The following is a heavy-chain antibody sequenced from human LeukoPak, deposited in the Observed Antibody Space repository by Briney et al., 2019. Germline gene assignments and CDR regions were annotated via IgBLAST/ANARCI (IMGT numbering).Heavy chain of an antibody. Sequence: SETLSLTCAAYGGSFSVYYWSWIRQPPGKGLEWIGEINDSGRTNYNPSLKSRVTISVDTSKNQFSLKLSSVTAADTAVYYCARMSPRLRRLTMTTTKGFDYWGQGTLVTVSS. V-gene: IGHV4-34*01. CDR1: GGSFSVYY. CDR2: INDSGRT. CDR3: ARMSPRLRRLTMTTTKGFDY. J-gene: IGHJ4*02. D-gene: IGHD2-8*01.